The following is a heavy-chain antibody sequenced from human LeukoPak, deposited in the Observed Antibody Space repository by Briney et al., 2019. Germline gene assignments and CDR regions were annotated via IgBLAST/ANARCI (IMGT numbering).Heavy chain of an antibody. CDR1: GFTFSSYS. D-gene: IGHD1-26*01. V-gene: IGHV3-21*01. CDR3: ASRIVGTPDYFDY. J-gene: IGHJ4*02. CDR2: ISRSSNYI. Sequence: GGSLRLSCAASGFTFSSYSMNWVRQAPGKGLEWVSSISRSSNYIYYADSVKGRFTISRDNAKNSLYLQLNSLRVEDTAVYYCASRIVGTPDYFDYWGQGTLVTVSS.